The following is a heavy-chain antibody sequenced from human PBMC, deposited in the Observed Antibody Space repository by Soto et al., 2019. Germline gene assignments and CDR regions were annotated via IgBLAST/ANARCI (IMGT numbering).Heavy chain of an antibody. CDR1: GFTFSSYS. CDR3: ARVVCGGDCFNYYYYGMDV. D-gene: IGHD2-21*02. J-gene: IGHJ6*02. CDR2: ISSSSSYI. V-gene: IGHV3-21*01. Sequence: GGSLRLSCAASGFTFSSYSMNWVRQAPGKGLEWVSSISSSSSYIYYADSVKGRFTISRDKAKNSLYLQMNSLRAEDTAVYYCARVVCGGDCFNYYYYGMDVWGQGTTVTVSS.